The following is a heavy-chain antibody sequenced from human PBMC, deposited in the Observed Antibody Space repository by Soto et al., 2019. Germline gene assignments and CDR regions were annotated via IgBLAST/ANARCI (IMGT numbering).Heavy chain of an antibody. CDR3: ARDYYGSGSYYGAYYGMDV. V-gene: IGHV1-69*01. Sequence: QVQLVQSGAEVKKPGSSVKVSCKASGGTFSSYAISCVRQAPGQGLEWMGGIIPIFGTANYAQKFQGRVTITADESTSTAYMELSSLRSEDTAVYYCARDYYGSGSYYGAYYGMDVWGQGTTVTVSS. J-gene: IGHJ6*02. CDR1: GGTFSSYA. D-gene: IGHD3-10*01. CDR2: IIPIFGTA.